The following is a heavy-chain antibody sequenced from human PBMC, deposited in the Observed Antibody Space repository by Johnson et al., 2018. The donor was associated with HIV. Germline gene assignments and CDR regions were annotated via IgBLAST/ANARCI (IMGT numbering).Heavy chain of an antibody. CDR3: AGYDVRDCGGYYYADAFEM. CDR1: GFTFDDYG. CDR2: INWNGGST. Sequence: VLLVESGGGVVRPGGSLRLSCAASGFTFDDYGMSWVRQAPGKGLEWVSGINWNGGSTDYADSVKGRFTISRDNAKNSLYLQVNSLRAEDTAFYNCAGYDVRDCGGYYYADAFEMWGQGTMVTVPS. J-gene: IGHJ3*02. D-gene: IGHD3-22*01. V-gene: IGHV3-20*01.